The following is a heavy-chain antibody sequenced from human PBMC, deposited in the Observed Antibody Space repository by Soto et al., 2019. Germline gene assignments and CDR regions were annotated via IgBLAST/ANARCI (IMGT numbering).Heavy chain of an antibody. J-gene: IGHJ4*01. V-gene: IGHV3-21*06. CDR3: VRGMNPLF. CDR1: GFTLRTYT. Sequence: VGSLRLSCAASGFTLRTYTMNWVRQAPGKGLEWVSSISISSSDRYYADSVRGRFTISRDNAKNALYLQMNSLRADDTAVYFCVRGMNPLFGGQGTLVTVSS. CDR2: ISISSSDR.